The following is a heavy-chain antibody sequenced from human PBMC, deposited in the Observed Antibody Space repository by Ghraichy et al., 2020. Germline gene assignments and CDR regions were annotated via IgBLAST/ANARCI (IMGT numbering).Heavy chain of an antibody. CDR1: GFTFSSYA. V-gene: IGHV3-23*01. CDR2: ISGGGGDNT. J-gene: IGHJ4*02. D-gene: IGHD3-22*01. Sequence: ETLSLTCAASGFTFSSYAMSWVRQAPGKGLEWVSAISGGGGDNTHYADSVKGRFTISRDNSKNTVSLHMNSLRAEDTAVYYCAKGYSATFYYDSSGFDYWGQGTLVTVSS. CDR3: AKGYSATFYYDSSGFDY.